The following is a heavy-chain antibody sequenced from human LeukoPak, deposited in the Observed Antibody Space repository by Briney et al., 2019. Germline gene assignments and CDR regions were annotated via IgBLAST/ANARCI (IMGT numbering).Heavy chain of an antibody. CDR3: GNVLGYSDYVGG. J-gene: IGHJ4*02. V-gene: IGHV3-23*01. D-gene: IGHD5-12*01. Sequence: QPGGCLRLSCAASGLTFRNYAMSWVRQAPGKGLEWVSGITGGSTSYADSVQDRFTISREDTKNTLFLQMNSIRTEATTVQCCGNVLGYSDYVGGWGQGTLVTVSS. CDR2: ITGGST. CDR1: GLTFRNYA.